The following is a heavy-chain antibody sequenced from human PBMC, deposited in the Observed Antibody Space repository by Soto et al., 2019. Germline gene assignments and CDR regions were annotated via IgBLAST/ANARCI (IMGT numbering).Heavy chain of an antibody. Sequence: QVQLQESGPGLVKPSETLCLTCTVSGGSISSYYWSWIRQPPGKGLEWIGYIYYSGSTNYNPSLKSRVTISVDTSKNQFSLKLSSVTAADTAVYYCARHMNCADAFDIWGQGTMVTVSS. CDR2: IYYSGST. J-gene: IGHJ3*02. CDR1: GGSISSYY. D-gene: IGHD2-21*01. CDR3: ARHMNCADAFDI. V-gene: IGHV4-59*01.